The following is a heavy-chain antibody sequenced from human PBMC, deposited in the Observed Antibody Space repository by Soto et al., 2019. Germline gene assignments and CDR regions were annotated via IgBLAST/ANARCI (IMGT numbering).Heavy chain of an antibody. Sequence: QGLEWMGWISAYNGNTNYAQKLQGRVTMTTDTSTSTAYMELRSLRSDDTAVYYCARGLYXSSTSFYNIADWFDSWVKGTLDTV. CDR3: ARGLYXSSTSFYNIADWFDS. J-gene: IGHJ5*01. CDR2: ISAYNGNT. V-gene: IGHV1-18*01. D-gene: IGHD2-2*02.